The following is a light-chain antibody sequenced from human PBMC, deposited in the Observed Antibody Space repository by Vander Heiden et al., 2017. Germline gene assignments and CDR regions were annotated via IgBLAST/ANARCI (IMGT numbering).Light chain of an antibody. J-gene: IGLJ2*01. CDR3: AAWDDSMNGPVV. CDR2: INN. V-gene: IGLV1-44*01. CDR1: SSNIGSNT. Sequence: QSVLTQPPSASGTPGQRVTISCAGSSSNIGSNTVHWYQQRPATASNLLIFINNQRPSGVPDRFSGSNSGTSASIAISGLQSEDEADDYCAAWDDSMNGPVVFGGGTKLTVL.